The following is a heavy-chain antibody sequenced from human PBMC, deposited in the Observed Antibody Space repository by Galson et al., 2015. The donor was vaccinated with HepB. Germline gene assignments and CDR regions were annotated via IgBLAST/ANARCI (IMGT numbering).Heavy chain of an antibody. CDR1: GGTLSSYA. CDR2: LIPISGIA. Sequence: SVKVSCKASGGTLSSYAISWVRQAPGQGLEWMGGLIPISGIATYEQKFQDRVTIIADESTSTAYMELSSLRSEDTAVYYWASSLSRDGYNYDYFDYWGQGTLVTVSS. V-gene: IGHV1-69*13. D-gene: IGHD5-24*01. J-gene: IGHJ4*02. CDR3: ASSLSRDGYNYDYFDY.